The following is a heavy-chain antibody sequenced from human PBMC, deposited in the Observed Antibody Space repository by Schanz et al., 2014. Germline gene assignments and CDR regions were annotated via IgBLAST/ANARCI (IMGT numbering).Heavy chain of an antibody. CDR3: AKDSTHIDIVLVPTAIDY. Sequence: QVQLVESGGGVVQFGRSLRLSCAASGFTFSSYGMHWVRQAPGKGLEWVAAMSYDGSIKYYGDSVKGRFTISRDNSKNTLYLHMNTLRSEHTAVYYCAKDSTHIDIVLVPTAIDYWGQGTLVTVSS. V-gene: IGHV3-30*18. CDR1: GFTFSSYG. CDR2: MSYDGSIK. D-gene: IGHD2-2*01. J-gene: IGHJ4*02.